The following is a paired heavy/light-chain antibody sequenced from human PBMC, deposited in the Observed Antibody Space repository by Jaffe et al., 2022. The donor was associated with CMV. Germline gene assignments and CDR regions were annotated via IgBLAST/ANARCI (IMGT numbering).Heavy chain of an antibody. J-gene: IGHJ5*02. CDR3: ARVSDITPLAREWDL. D-gene: IGHD5-12*01. CDR2: ISAHNGNT. Sequence: QIQLVQSGAEVKKPGASVKVSCKASGYTFTNYGINWMRQAPGQGLEWMGWISAHNGNTNNAQKFQGRVTMATDTSTSTAYMELRSLTFDDTAVYYCARVSDITPLAREWDLWGQGTLVTVSS. V-gene: IGHV1-18*01. CDR1: GYTFTNYG.
Light chain of an antibody. CDR3: QQTYSIPPT. Sequence: DIQMTQSPSSLSASVGDRVTITCRASQSIGTYLNWYQQKPGKAPKFLIYAASSLQSGIPTRFGGSGSGTDFTLTISSLQPEDSATYYCQQTYSIPPTFGQGTKLEIK. V-gene: IGKV1-39*01. CDR1: QSIGTY. J-gene: IGKJ2*01. CDR2: AAS.